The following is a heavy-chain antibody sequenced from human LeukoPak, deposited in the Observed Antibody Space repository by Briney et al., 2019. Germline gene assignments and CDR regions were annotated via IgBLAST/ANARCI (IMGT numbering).Heavy chain of an antibody. V-gene: IGHV4-59*11. D-gene: IGHD1-26*01. CDR1: GGSISRHY. J-gene: IGHJ3*02. CDR2: IDYSGST. Sequence: SETLSLTCTVSGGSISRHYWSWIRQPPGKGVEWIAYIDYSGSTNYNPSLKSRVTISVDASKNQFSLKLSSVTAADTAVYHCARDRRRELLHAFDIWGQGTMVTVSS. CDR3: ARDRRRELLHAFDI.